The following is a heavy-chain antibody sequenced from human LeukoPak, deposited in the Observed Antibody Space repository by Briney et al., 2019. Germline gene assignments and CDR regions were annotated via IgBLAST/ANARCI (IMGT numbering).Heavy chain of an antibody. CDR2: ISYDGSNK. V-gene: IGHV3-30-3*01. CDR3: AREGQQPD. J-gene: IGHJ4*02. D-gene: IGHD6-13*01. Sequence: PGGSLRLSCAASGFTFSSYAMHWVRQAPGKGLEWVAVISYDGSNKYYADSVKGRFTISRDNAKNSLYLQMNSLRAEDTAVYYCAREGQQPDWGQGTLVTVSS. CDR1: GFTFSSYA.